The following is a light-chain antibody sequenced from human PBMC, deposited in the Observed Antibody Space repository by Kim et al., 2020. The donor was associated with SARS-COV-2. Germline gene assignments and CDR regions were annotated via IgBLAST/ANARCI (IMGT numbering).Light chain of an antibody. V-gene: IGLV2-14*04. CDR1: SSDVGRYNY. J-gene: IGLJ1*01. CDR2: DVT. Sequence: GQAITISCTGNSSDVGRYNYVSWYQQYPGKAPKLMIYDVTKRPSGVSDRFSGSKSGNTASLTISGLQAEDEADYYCSSSASSSTYVFGTGTKVTVL. CDR3: SSSASSSTYV.